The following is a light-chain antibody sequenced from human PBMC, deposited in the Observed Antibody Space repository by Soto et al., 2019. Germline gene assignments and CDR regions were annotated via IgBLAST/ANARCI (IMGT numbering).Light chain of an antibody. CDR1: QDISNY. CDR3: RQYNSYPLT. V-gene: IGKV1-5*03. Sequence: DIQMTQSPSSLSASVGDRVTITXQASQDISNYLNWYQQKPGKAPNLXIYKASSFESGVPSRFSGSGSGTEFTLTISSLQPDDLATYYCRQYNSYPLTFGGGTRLEIK. J-gene: IGKJ5*01. CDR2: KAS.